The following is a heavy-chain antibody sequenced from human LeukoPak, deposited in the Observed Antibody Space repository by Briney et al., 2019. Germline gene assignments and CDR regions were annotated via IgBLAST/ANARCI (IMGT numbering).Heavy chain of an antibody. V-gene: IGHV3-7*01. D-gene: IGHD6-19*01. Sequence: GGSLRLSCAASGFTFSSYEMNWVRQAPGKGLEWVANIKQDGSEKYYVDSVKGRFTISRDNAKNSLYLQMNSLRAEDTAVYYCAREGGSSGWPKGAFDIWGQGTMVTVSS. CDR3: AREGGSSGWPKGAFDI. J-gene: IGHJ3*02. CDR1: GFTFSSYE. CDR2: IKQDGSEK.